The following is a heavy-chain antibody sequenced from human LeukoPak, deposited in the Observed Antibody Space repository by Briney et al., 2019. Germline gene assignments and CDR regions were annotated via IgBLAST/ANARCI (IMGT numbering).Heavy chain of an antibody. CDR2: IRKDGSLQ. D-gene: IGHD3-9*01. CDR1: GFTFNSFW. Sequence: GGSLRLSCAASGFTFNSFWMSWVRQAPGKGLEWVANIRKDGSLQYYVDSVEGRFTISRDNAKNSLYLQMNTLRADDTAVYYCTRVSGGYDMSDYWGQGTLVTVSS. J-gene: IGHJ4*02. V-gene: IGHV3-7*03. CDR3: TRVSGGYDMSDY.